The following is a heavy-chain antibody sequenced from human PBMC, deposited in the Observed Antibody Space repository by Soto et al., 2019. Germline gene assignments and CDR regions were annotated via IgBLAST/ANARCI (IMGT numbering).Heavy chain of an antibody. CDR1: GGSISSYY. V-gene: IGHV4-59*08. J-gene: IGHJ6*02. CDR2: IYYSGST. D-gene: IGHD3-10*01. CDR3: ARHLRGRYYYGMDV. Sequence: QVQLQESGPGLVKPSETLSLTCTDSGGSISSYYWSWIRQPPGKGLEWIGYIYYSGSTNYNPSLKSRVTISVDTSKNQFSLKLSSVTAADTAVYYCARHLRGRYYYGMDVWGQGTTVTVSS.